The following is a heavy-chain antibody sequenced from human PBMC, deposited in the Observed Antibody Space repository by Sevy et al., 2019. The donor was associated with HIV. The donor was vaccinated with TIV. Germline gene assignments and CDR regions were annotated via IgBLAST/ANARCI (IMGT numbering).Heavy chain of an antibody. CDR3: AGAVHYYGSGSYYKGYYYYGMDV. V-gene: IGHV1-2*02. CDR2: INPNSGGT. Sequence: ASVKVSCKASGYTFTGYYMHWVRQAPGQGLEWMVWINPNSGGTNYAQKFQGRVTMTRDTSISTAYMELSRLRSDDTAVYYCAGAVHYYGSGSYYKGYYYYGMDVWGQGTTVTVSS. J-gene: IGHJ6*02. D-gene: IGHD3-10*01. CDR1: GYTFTGYY.